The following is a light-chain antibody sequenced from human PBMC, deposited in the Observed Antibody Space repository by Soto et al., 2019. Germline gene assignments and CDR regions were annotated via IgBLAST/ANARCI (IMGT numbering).Light chain of an antibody. Sequence: EVVMTQSPATLSVSPGERATLSCRASQSVRSNLAWYQQKPGQAPRPLIYDTSTRATGIPARLSGSGSGTEFTLTISSLQSEDFAVYHCQQYDKWPPTFGKGTKVDIK. V-gene: IGKV3-15*01. CDR1: QSVRSN. J-gene: IGKJ1*01. CDR2: DTS. CDR3: QQYDKWPPT.